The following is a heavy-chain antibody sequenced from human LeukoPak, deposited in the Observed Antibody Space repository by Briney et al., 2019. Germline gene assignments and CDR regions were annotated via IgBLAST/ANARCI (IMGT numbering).Heavy chain of an antibody. V-gene: IGHV3-30*02. CDR3: AKDRQYYYDSSGYPPEAFDI. D-gene: IGHD3-22*01. CDR2: IRYDGSNK. J-gene: IGHJ3*02. Sequence: GGFLRLSCAASGFTFSSYGMHWVRQAPGKGLEWVAFIRYDGSNKYYADSVKGRFTISRDNSKNTLYLQMNSLRAEDTAVYYCAKDRQYYYDSSGYPPEAFDIWGQGTMVTVSS. CDR1: GFTFSSYG.